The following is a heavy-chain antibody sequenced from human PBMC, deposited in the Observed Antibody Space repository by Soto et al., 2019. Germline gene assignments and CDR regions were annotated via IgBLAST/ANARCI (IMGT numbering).Heavy chain of an antibody. J-gene: IGHJ6*02. V-gene: IGHV4-59*01. CDR1: GGSMSSYY. CDR3: ARDRRELLGYDFWSGSLPYYYYGMDV. CDR2: IYYSGST. Sequence: SETLSLTCTVSGGSMSSYYWSWIRQPPGKGLEWIGYIYYSGSTNYNPSLKSRVTISVDTSKNQFFLKLSSVTAADTAVYYCARDRRELLGYDFWSGSLPYYYYGMDVWGQGTTVTVSS. D-gene: IGHD3-3*01.